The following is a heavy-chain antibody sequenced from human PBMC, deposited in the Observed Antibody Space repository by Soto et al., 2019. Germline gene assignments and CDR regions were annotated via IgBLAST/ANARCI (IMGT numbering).Heavy chain of an antibody. Sequence: GGSLRLSCGASGFNFRLYPMAWVRQAPGKGLEWVSSISGSGGSTFYADSVKGRFTISRDNSKNTLYLQMDTLRAGDSAVYYCAKVHIIHTSYIEICAYCGQGPLVSVS. CDR2: ISGSGGST. D-gene: IGHD2-21*01. J-gene: IGHJ4*02. CDR3: AKVHIIHTSYIEICAY. V-gene: IGHV3-23*01. CDR1: GFNFRLYP.